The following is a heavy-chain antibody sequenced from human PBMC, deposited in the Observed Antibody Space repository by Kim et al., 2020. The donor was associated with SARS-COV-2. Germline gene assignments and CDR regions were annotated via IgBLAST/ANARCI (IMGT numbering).Heavy chain of an antibody. V-gene: IGHV3-30*04. Sequence: GGSLRLSCAASGFTFSSYAMHWVRQAPGKGLEWVAVISYDGSNKYYADSVKGRFTISRDNSKNTLYLQMNSLRAEDTAVYYCARVLYAGGEDYWGQGTLVTVSS. CDR3: ARVLYAGGEDY. CDR2: ISYDGSNK. D-gene: IGHD2-21*01. J-gene: IGHJ4*02. CDR1: GFTFSSYA.